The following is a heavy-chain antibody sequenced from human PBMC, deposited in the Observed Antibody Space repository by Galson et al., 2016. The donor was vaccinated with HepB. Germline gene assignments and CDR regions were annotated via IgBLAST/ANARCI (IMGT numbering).Heavy chain of an antibody. CDR3: AREVAARDVYIF. V-gene: IGHV4-39*02. Sequence: SETLSLTCTVSGGSISRSAFYWGWIRQSPGKGLEWIGSVYDGGTTHYNPSLKSRLTISVGTSKNQFSLKLSSVTAADTAVYYCAREVAARDVYIFGGQGTLVTVSS. J-gene: IGHJ4*02. D-gene: IGHD2-15*01. CDR2: VYDGGTT. CDR1: GGSISRSAFY.